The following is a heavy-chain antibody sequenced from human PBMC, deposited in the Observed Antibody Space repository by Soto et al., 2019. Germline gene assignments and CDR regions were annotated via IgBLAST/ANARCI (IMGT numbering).Heavy chain of an antibody. V-gene: IGHV1-69*13. Sequence: SVKVSCKASGGTFSSYAISWVRQAPGQGLEWMGGIIPIFGTANYAQKFQGRVTITADESTSTAYMELSSLRSEDTAVYYCARCPVGATYFDYWGQGTLVTVSS. CDR3: ARCPVGATYFDY. J-gene: IGHJ4*02. CDR1: GGTFSSYA. CDR2: IIPIFGTA. D-gene: IGHD1-26*01.